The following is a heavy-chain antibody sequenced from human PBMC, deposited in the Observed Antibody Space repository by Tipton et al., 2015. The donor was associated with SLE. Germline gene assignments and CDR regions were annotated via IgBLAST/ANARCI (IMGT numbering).Heavy chain of an antibody. D-gene: IGHD5-18*01. CDR1: GASLSSHY. J-gene: IGHJ5*02. Sequence: TLSLTCSVSGASLSSHYWSWIRQSPGKGLEWIGYIYYSGSTNYNPSLKSRVTISVDTSKNQFSLKLSSVTAADTAVYYCARSWIQLQGFDPWGQGTLVTVSS. CDR2: IYYSGST. CDR3: ARSWIQLQGFDP. V-gene: IGHV4-59*11.